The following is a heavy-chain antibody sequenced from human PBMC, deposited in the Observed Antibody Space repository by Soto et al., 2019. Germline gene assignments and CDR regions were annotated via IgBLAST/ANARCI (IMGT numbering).Heavy chain of an antibody. V-gene: IGHV3-30*18. D-gene: IGHD6-19*01. CDR2: ISYDGSNK. CDR1: GXTFSSYG. CDR3: AKDGYSSGWLVDY. J-gene: IGHJ4*02. Sequence: LRLSCAASGXTFSSYGMHWVRQAPGKGLEWVAVISYDGSNKYYADSVKGRFTISRDNSKNTLYLQMNSLRAEDTALYYCAKDGYSSGWLVDYWGQGTLVTVSS.